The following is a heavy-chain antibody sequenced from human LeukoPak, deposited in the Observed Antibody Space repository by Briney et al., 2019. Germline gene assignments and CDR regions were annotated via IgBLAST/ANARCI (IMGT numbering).Heavy chain of an antibody. CDR3: AKLPGVSAAGYFDY. V-gene: IGHV3-20*04. J-gene: IGHJ4*02. D-gene: IGHD6-13*01. CDR2: INWNGGSI. Sequence: GGSLRLPCAASGFTFGDYGMGWVRQAPGKGLEGVSAINWNGGSIGYADSVKGRFTISRDNAKNSLYLQMNNLRAEDTALYYCAKLPGVSAAGYFDYWGQGTLVTVSS. CDR1: GFTFGDYG.